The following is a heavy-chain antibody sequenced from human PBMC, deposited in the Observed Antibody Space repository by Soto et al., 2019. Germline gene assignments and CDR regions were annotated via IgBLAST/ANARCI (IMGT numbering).Heavy chain of an antibody. CDR2: IYFSGST. J-gene: IGHJ5*02. Sequence: PSETLSLTCTVSGDSISSYYWSWIRQTPGKGLEWIGYIYFSGSTNYNPSPKSRVTISVDTSKNQFSLKLSSVTAADTAVYYCARDRERFDPWGQGTLVTVSS. V-gene: IGHV4-59*01. CDR1: GDSISSYY. CDR3: ARDRERFDP. D-gene: IGHD1-1*01.